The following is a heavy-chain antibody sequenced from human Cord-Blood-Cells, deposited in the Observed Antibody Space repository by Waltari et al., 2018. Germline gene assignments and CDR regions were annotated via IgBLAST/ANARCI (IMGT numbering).Heavy chain of an antibody. V-gene: IGHV4-59*11. Sequence: QVQLQESGPGLVKPSETLSLPCTVSGGSISSHYWSWIRQPPGKGLEWIGYIYYSRSTNYNPSLKSRVTISVDTSKNQFSLKLSSVTAADTAVYYCARDTKLTGDAFDIWGQGTMVTVSS. D-gene: IGHD7-27*01. CDR2: IYYSRST. CDR1: GGSISSHY. CDR3: ARDTKLTGDAFDI. J-gene: IGHJ3*02.